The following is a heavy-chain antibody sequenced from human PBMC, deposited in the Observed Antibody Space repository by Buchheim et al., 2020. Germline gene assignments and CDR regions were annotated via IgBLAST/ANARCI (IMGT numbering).Heavy chain of an antibody. V-gene: IGHV3-7*01. CDR2: IKHDGSEK. CDR1: GFTFSPYW. Sequence: EVQLVESGGGLVQPGGSLRLSCAAPGFTFSPYWMSWVRQAPGKGLKWVANIKHDGSEKSYVDSVKGRFTISRDNAKNSLYLQMNSLRAEDTAVYYCARGGTAAAFDYWGQGTL. J-gene: IGHJ4*02. CDR3: ARGGTAAAFDY. D-gene: IGHD6-13*01.